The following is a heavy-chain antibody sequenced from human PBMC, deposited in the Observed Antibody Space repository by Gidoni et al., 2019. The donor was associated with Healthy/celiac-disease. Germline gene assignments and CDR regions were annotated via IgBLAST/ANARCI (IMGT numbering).Heavy chain of an antibody. CDR1: GFPFRSYW. J-gene: IGHJ4*02. V-gene: IGHV3-7*03. CDR2: IKQDGSEK. D-gene: IGHD3-3*01. CDR3: ASNTYYDFWSGRPVDY. Sequence: EVQLVESGGGLVQPGGSLRLSCAASGFPFRSYWMSWVRQAPGKGLEWVANIKQDGSEKYYVDSVKGRFTISRDNAKNSLYLQMNSLRAEDTAVYYCASNTYYDFWSGRPVDYWGQGTLVTVSS.